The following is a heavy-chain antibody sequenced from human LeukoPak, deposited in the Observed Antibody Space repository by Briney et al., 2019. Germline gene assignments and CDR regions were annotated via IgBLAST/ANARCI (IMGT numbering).Heavy chain of an antibody. CDR2: ISYDGSNK. V-gene: IGHV3-30*03. J-gene: IGHJ4*02. D-gene: IGHD3-10*01. Sequence: GGSLRLSCAASGFTFSSYGMHWVRQAPGKGLEWVAVISYDGSNKYYADSVKGRFTISRDNSKNTLYLQMNSLRAEDTAVYYCARGSTGSYYNRDYWGQGTLVTVSS. CDR1: GFTFSSYG. CDR3: ARGSTGSYYNRDY.